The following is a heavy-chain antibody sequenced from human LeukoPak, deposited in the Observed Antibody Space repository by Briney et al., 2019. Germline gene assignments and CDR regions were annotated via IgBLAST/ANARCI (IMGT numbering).Heavy chain of an antibody. CDR1: GGTFSSYA. V-gene: IGHV1-69*06. CDR3: ARDALVYGDYYYYYMDV. D-gene: IGHD4-17*01. Sequence: ASVKVSCKASGGTFSSYAISWVRQAPGQGLEWMGGIIPIFGTANYAQKFQGRVTITADKSTSTAYMELSSLRSEDTAVYYCARDALVYGDYYYYYMDVWGKGTTVTVSS. CDR2: IIPIFGTA. J-gene: IGHJ6*03.